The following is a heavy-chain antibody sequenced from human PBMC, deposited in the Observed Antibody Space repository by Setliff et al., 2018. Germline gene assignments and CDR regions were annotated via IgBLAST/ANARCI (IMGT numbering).Heavy chain of an antibody. Sequence: ASVQVSCKTSGFGFTTFGFSWVRQAPGQGLEWLGSISPYSGNTNYPQWLQDRVTMTIDTSATTVYMELRSLRSDDTAVYFCVREYSGGGLTWGQGTMVTVSS. D-gene: IGHD1-26*01. CDR3: VREYSGGGLT. J-gene: IGHJ3*01. CDR1: GFGFTTFG. V-gene: IGHV1-18*01. CDR2: ISPYSGNT.